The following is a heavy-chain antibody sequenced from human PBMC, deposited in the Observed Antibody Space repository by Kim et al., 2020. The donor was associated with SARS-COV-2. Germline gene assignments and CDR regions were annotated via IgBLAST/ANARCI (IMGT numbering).Heavy chain of an antibody. CDR2: IYYSGAT. J-gene: IGHJ4*02. CDR3: ARRNNFDY. CDR1: GGSISDSRPH. V-gene: IGHV4-39*01. Sequence: SETLSLTCSVSGGSISDSRPHWGWIRQPPGKGLEWIGSIYYSGATYYNPSLKSRVTISLDTSKNQFSLKLTSVTAADTAVYYCARRNNFDYWGQGTLVSVSS.